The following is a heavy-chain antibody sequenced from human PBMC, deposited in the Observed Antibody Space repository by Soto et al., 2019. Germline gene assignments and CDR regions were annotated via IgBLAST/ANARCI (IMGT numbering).Heavy chain of an antibody. D-gene: IGHD4-17*01. J-gene: IGHJ4*02. CDR1: GGSISSGGYY. CDR3: ARSPEATVTAFDF. V-gene: IGHV4-31*03. Sequence: QVELQETGPGLVKPSQTLSLTCTVSGGSISSGGYYWSWIRQRPGKGLEWIGYIYYSGSTYYNPSLKSRVTISVDTSKNQFSLKLSSVTAADTAVYYCARSPEATVTAFDFWGLGTLVIVSS. CDR2: IYYSGST.